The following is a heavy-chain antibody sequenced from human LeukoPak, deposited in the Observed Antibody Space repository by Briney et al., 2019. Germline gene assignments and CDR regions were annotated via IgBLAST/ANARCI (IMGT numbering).Heavy chain of an antibody. CDR3: ARAGHNSNSGGYDF. Sequence: ASVNVSCKPSVYTFIDHYLHWVRQAPGQGLESLGWINPDTGDTTYPQKFQGSVTMNRDTSISTAYMHLNRLRSDDTAVDSCARAGHNSNSGGYDFWGLGTLVTVSS. V-gene: IGHV1-2*02. D-gene: IGHD3-22*01. J-gene: IGHJ4*02. CDR2: INPDTGDT. CDR1: VYTFIDHY.